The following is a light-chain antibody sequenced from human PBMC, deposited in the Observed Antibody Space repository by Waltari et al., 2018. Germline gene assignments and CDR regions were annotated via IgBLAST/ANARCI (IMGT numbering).Light chain of an antibody. Sequence: SALTQPRSVSGSPGQSVTISCTGTSRDVGGYNSVSWYQQHPGKAPKLMIYDVSKRPSGVPDRFSGSKSGNTASLTISGLQAEDEADYYCCSYAGSFVVFGGGTKLTVL. CDR2: DVS. V-gene: IGLV2-11*01. CDR1: SRDVGGYNS. J-gene: IGLJ2*01. CDR3: CSYAGSFVV.